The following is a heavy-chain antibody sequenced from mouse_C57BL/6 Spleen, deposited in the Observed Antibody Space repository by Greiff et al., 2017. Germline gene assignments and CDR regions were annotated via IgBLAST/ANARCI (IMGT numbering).Heavy chain of an antibody. Sequence: QVQLQQSGPELVKPGASVKISCKASGYAFSSSWMNWVKQRPGKGLEWIGRIYPGDGDTNYTGKFKGKATLTADKSSSTAYMQLSILTSEDSAVYCGARRGDYDEPYWYFDVWGTGTTVTVSS. D-gene: IGHD2-3*01. V-gene: IGHV1-82*01. CDR2: IYPGDGDT. CDR3: ARRGDYDEPYWYFDV. J-gene: IGHJ1*03. CDR1: GYAFSSSW.